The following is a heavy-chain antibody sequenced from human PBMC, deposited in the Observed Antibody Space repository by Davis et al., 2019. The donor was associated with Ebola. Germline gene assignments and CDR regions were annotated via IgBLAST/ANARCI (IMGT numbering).Heavy chain of an antibody. D-gene: IGHD2-2*01. V-gene: IGHV3-30-3*01. J-gene: IGHJ4*02. CDR3: ARDWGVVVPAARGFDY. CDR1: GFTFSSYA. Sequence: PGGSLRLSCAASGFTFSSYAMHWVRQAPGKGLEWVAVISYDGSNKYYADSVKGRFTISRDNSKNTLYLQMNSLRAEDTAVYYCARDWGVVVPAARGFDYWGQGTLVTVSS. CDR2: ISYDGSNK.